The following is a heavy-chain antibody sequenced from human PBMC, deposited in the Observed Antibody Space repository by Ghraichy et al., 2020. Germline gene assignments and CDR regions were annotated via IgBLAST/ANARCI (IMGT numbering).Heavy chain of an antibody. Sequence: GGSLRLSCAASGFTFSSYGMHWVRQAPGKGLEWVAVISYDGSNKYYADSVKGRFTISRDNSKNTLYLQMNSLRAEDTAVYYCAKDDRGHYYDSSGYWTQRRTYNWFDPWGQGTLVTVSS. CDR1: GFTFSSYG. D-gene: IGHD3-22*01. CDR3: AKDDRGHYYDSSGYWTQRRTYNWFDP. J-gene: IGHJ5*02. V-gene: IGHV3-30*18. CDR2: ISYDGSNK.